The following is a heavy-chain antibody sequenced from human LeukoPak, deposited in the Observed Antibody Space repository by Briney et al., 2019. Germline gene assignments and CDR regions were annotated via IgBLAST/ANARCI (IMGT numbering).Heavy chain of an antibody. CDR2: IYPGDSDT. J-gene: IGHJ3*02. D-gene: IGHD6-19*01. CDR3: ARPIAVAGTADAFDI. CDR1: GYSFTSYW. Sequence: KPRESLKISCKGSGYSFTSYWIGWVRQMPGKGLEWMGIIYPGDSDTRYSPSFQGQVTISADKSISAAYLQWSSLKASDTAMYYCARPIAVAGTADAFDIWGQGTMVTVSS. V-gene: IGHV5-51*03.